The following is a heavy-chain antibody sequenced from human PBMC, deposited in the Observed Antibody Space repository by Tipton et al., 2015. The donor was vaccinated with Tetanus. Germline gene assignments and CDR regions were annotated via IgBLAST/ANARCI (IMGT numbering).Heavy chain of an antibody. V-gene: IGHV4-34*01. Sequence: TLSLTCAVSGESFRGYSWSWVRQPPGKGLEWIGEINHSGKPTYNPSLKSRVTMSLDTSNHHFSRSLSSVTAADTAVYYCARDINYASDYWGQGTLVTVSS. J-gene: IGHJ4*02. CDR2: INHSGKP. CDR3: ARDINYASDY. CDR1: GESFRGYS. D-gene: IGHD4-11*01.